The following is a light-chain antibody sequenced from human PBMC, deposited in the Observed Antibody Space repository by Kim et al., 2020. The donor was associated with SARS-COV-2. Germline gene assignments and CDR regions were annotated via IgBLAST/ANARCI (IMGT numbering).Light chain of an antibody. Sequence: GKTVTISCTGSSGSIASNYVQWYQQRPGSAPTTVIYEDNQRPSGVPERFSGSIDSSSNSASLTISGLKTEDEADYYCQSYDSSNVVFGGGTQLTVL. CDR2: EDN. CDR1: SGSIASNY. V-gene: IGLV6-57*02. CDR3: QSYDSSNVV. J-gene: IGLJ2*01.